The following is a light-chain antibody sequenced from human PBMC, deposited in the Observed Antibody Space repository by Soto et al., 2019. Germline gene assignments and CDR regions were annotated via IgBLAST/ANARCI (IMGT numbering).Light chain of an antibody. CDR1: QSISSSY. Sequence: EIVLTQSPGTLSLSPGERATLSCRASQSISSSYLAWYQQKPGQPPRLLIYDASNRATGIPTRFSGSGSGTDFTLTISCREAEDFAVYYCLHRSSWPSWTFGQGTKVEIK. V-gene: IGKV3-11*01. CDR2: DAS. CDR3: LHRSSWPSWT. J-gene: IGKJ1*01.